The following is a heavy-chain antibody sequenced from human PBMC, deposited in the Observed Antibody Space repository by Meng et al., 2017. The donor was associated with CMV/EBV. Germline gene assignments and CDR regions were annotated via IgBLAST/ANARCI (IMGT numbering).Heavy chain of an antibody. CDR3: ASLYGLYTAAHKRVHDY. J-gene: IGHJ4*02. D-gene: IGHD2-8*01. CDR2: ISSSGSTI. CDR1: GFTFSSYE. V-gene: IGHV3-48*03. Sequence: GGSLRLSCAASGFTFSSYEMNWVRQAPEKGLEWVSYISSSGSTIYYADSVKGRFTISRDNAKNSLYLQMNSLRAEDTAVYYCASLYGLYTAAHKRVHDYWGQGTLVTVSS.